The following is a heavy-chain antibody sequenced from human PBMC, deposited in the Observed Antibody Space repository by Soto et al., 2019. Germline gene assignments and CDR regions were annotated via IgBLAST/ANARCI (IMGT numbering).Heavy chain of an antibody. V-gene: IGHV1-69*13. J-gene: IGHJ5*02. Sequence: SVKVSCKASGGTFSSYAISWVRQAPGQGLEWMGGIIPIFGTANYAQKFQGRVTITADESTSTAYMELSSLRSEDTAVYYCARAVPYYDFWSGPNWFDPWGQGTLVTVSS. D-gene: IGHD3-3*01. CDR1: GGTFSSYA. CDR2: IIPIFGTA. CDR3: ARAVPYYDFWSGPNWFDP.